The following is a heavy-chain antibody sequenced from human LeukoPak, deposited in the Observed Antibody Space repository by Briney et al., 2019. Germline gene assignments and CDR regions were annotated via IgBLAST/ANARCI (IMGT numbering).Heavy chain of an antibody. D-gene: IGHD4-17*01. CDR1: GGSFSGYY. Sequence: SETLSLTCAVYGGSFSGYYWGWIRQPPGKGLEWIGEINHSGSTNYNPSLKSRVTISVDTSKNQFSLKLSSVTAADTAVYYCASLRYDHFDYWGQGTLVTVSS. J-gene: IGHJ4*02. CDR2: INHSGST. V-gene: IGHV4-34*01. CDR3: ASLRYDHFDY.